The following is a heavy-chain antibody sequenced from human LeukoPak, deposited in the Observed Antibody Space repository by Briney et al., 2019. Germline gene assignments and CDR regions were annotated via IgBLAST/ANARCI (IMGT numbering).Heavy chain of an antibody. CDR3: ARRGIVVVPALPYYFDY. CDR2: IYYSGST. J-gene: IGHJ4*02. D-gene: IGHD2-2*01. Sequence: SETLSLTCTVTGGSISSSSYYWGWIRQPPGKGLEWIGSIYYSGSTYYNPSLKSRVTISVDTSKNQFSLKLSSVTAADTAVYYCARRGIVVVPALPYYFDYWGQGTLVTVSS. CDR1: GGSISSSSYY. V-gene: IGHV4-39*01.